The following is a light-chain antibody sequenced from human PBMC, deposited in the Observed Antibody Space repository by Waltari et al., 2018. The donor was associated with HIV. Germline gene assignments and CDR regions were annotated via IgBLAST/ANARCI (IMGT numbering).Light chain of an antibody. CDR3: QQYYTTPYT. J-gene: IGKJ2*01. CDR2: WAS. CDR1: QSVLYSSNNKNY. Sequence: DIVMTQSPDSLAVSLGERATINCKSSQSVLYSSNNKNYLAWYQQKPGQPPKLLIYWASTRESGVPDRFSGSGSGTDFTLTISSLQAEDVAVYHCQQYYTTPYTFGQGTSLEI. V-gene: IGKV4-1*01.